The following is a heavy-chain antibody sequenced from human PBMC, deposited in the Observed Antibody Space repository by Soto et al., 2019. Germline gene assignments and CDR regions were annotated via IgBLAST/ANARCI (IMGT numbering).Heavy chain of an antibody. D-gene: IGHD5-12*01. CDR2: VYHSGTT. CDR1: GGSISTYY. V-gene: IGHV4-59*08. J-gene: IGHJ5*02. CDR3: ARAGVATIYPGNNWFDP. Sequence: SETLSLTCTVSGGSISTYYWTWIRQSPGKGPEWIGYVYHSGTTNYNPSLESRVTMSLDTSKNQFSLNLSSVTAADTAMYYCARAGVATIYPGNNWFDPWGQGTLVTVSS.